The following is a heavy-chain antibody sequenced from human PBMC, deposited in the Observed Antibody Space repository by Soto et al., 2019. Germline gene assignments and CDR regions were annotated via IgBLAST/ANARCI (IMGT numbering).Heavy chain of an antibody. CDR1: GFTFDDYA. V-gene: IGHV3-9*01. CDR2: ISWNSGSI. D-gene: IGHD4-4*01. CDR3: AKDKWMDAVTTDNWFDP. J-gene: IGHJ5*02. Sequence: GGSLRLSCAASGFTFDDYAMHWVRQAPGKGLEWVSGISWNSGSIGYADSVKGRFTISRDNAKNSLYLQMNSLRAEDTALYYCAKDKWMDAVTTDNWFDPWGQGTLVTVSS.